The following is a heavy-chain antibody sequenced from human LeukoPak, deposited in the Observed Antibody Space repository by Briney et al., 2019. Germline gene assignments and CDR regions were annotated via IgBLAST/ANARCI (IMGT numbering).Heavy chain of an antibody. CDR1: GFSFGSYA. CDR2: ISGSGMLT. CDR3: AREGYSSGWFRL. V-gene: IGHV3-23*01. J-gene: IGHJ4*02. D-gene: IGHD6-19*01. Sequence: GGSLRLSCATSGFSFGSYAMSWVRQAPGKGLEWVSSISGSGMLTYYADSVKGRFTISRDDSKNMVYLQMNSLRTEDTAVYFCAREGYSSGWFRLWGQGTLVTVSS.